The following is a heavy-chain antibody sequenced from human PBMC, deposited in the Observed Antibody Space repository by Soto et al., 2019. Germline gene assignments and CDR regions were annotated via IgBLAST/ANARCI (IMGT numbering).Heavy chain of an antibody. Sequence: EVQLLESGGGLVQPGGSLRLSCAASGFIFRDYAMTWVRQAPGKGLEWVSSISGGAISTYYADSVKGRFTVSRDNSKNTLYLQMISLRAEDTGIYYCAKEARAYGGTAGYNLGKGTLVTVSS. J-gene: IGHJ4*02. V-gene: IGHV3-23*01. CDR1: GFIFRDYA. CDR2: ISGGAIST. D-gene: IGHD2-21*01. CDR3: AKEARAYGGTAGYN.